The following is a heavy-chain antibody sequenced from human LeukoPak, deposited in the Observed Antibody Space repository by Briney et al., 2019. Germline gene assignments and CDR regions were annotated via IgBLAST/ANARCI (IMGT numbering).Heavy chain of an antibody. J-gene: IGHJ4*02. CDR1: GGSFSGYF. Sequence: SETLSLTCAVYGGSFSGYFWTWIRQPPGKGLEWIGEINHGGITNHNPSLRSRVSISVDTSKNQFSLKLRTVTAADTAVYYCARKKNYDYVSGSYRYSGGFDSWGQGTLVTVSS. D-gene: IGHD3-16*02. CDR3: ARKKNYDYVSGSYRYSGGFDS. V-gene: IGHV4-34*01. CDR2: INHGGIT.